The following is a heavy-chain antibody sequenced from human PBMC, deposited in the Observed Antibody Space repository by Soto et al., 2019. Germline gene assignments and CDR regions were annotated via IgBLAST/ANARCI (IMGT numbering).Heavy chain of an antibody. D-gene: IGHD3-22*01. CDR1: GFTFSDYY. V-gene: IGHV3-11*04. J-gene: IGHJ4*02. CDR3: ARDDYPYYDDSSGYHFDY. Sequence: GGSLRLSCAASGFTFSDYYMSWIRQAPGKGLEWVSYISDSSSTIHYADSVKGRFTISRDNAKNSLYLQMNSLRAEDTAVYYCARDDYPYYDDSSGYHFDYWGQGALVTVSS. CDR2: ISDSSSTI.